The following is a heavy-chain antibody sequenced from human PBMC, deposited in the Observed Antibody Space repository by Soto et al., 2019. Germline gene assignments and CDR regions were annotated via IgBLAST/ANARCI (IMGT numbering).Heavy chain of an antibody. CDR3: ARHMGGAIWGSYRYYFDY. CDR1: GGSISSSSYY. V-gene: IGHV4-39*01. D-gene: IGHD3-16*02. CDR2: IYYSGST. J-gene: IGHJ4*02. Sequence: SETLSLTCTVSGGSISSSSYYWGWIRQPPGKGLEWIGSIYYSGSTYYNPSLKSRVTISVATSKNQFSLKLSSVTAADTAVYYCARHMGGAIWGSYRYYFDYWGQGTLVTVSS.